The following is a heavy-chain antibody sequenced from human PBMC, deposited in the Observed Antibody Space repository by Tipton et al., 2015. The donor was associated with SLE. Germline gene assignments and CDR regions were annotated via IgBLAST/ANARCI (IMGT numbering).Heavy chain of an antibody. V-gene: IGHV4-59*10. Sequence: TLSLTCAVYGGSFSGYYWSWIRQPAGKGLEWIGRIYTSGSTNYNPSLKSRVTMSVDTSKNQFSLKLSSVTAADTAVYYCAGQATGTTSVDYWGQGTLVTVSS. D-gene: IGHD1-1*01. J-gene: IGHJ4*02. CDR3: AGQATGTTSVDY. CDR1: GGSFSGYY. CDR2: IYTSGST.